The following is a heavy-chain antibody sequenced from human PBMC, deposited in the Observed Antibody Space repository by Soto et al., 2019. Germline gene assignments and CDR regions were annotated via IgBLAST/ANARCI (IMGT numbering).Heavy chain of an antibody. CDR3: AREETRGVPGRAAAGTFDY. V-gene: IGHV4-30-4*01. Sequence: QVQLQESGPGLVKPSQTLSLTCTVSGGSISSGDYYWSWIRQPPGKGLEWIGYIYYSGSTYYNPSPMSRVTISVDASKSQCSLKLSSVTAADTAVYYCAREETRGVPGRAAAGTFDYGGEGTLVTVSS. J-gene: IGHJ4*02. D-gene: IGHD6-13*01. CDR1: GGSISSGDYY. CDR2: IYYSGST.